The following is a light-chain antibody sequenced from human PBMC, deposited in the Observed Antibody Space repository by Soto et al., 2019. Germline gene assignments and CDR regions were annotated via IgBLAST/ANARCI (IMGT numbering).Light chain of an antibody. V-gene: IGKV3-20*01. CDR2: GAS. CDR3: QQYGSSSLT. Sequence: EIVLTQSPGTLSSSPGERATLSCRASQSVSSSYLAGYQQKPGQAPRLLIYGASNRATGIPDRFSGSGSGTDFTLTISRLEPEDFAVYYCQQYGSSSLTFGGGTKVEIK. CDR1: QSVSSSY. J-gene: IGKJ4*01.